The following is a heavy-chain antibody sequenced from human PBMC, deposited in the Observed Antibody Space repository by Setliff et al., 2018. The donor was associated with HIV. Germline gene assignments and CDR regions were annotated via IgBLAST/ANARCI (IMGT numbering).Heavy chain of an antibody. CDR1: GDSIHSVTSY. V-gene: IGHV4-39*01. CDR2: IYYTGYT. J-gene: IGHJ2*01. CDR3: ARRAYSPGPFWYFDI. Sequence: SETLSLTCTVSGDSIHSVTSYWGWFRQSPGKGLEWIGTIYYTGYTFNNPSLTSRVTMSVDTSKSQFSLKLQSVTAADTAVYYCARRAYSPGPFWYFDIWGRGTLVTVSS. D-gene: IGHD4-4*01.